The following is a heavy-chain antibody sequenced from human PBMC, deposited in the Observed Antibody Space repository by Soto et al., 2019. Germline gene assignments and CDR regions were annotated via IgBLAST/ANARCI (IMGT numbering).Heavy chain of an antibody. CDR3: AXDLSSLGWLALGAPFDS. V-gene: IGHV3-23*01. J-gene: IGHJ4*02. CDR2: VSANGRNT. Sequence: QPGGSLRLSCAASGFTFSSYAMNWVRQAPGKGLEWVSSVSANGRNTYYADSVKGRFTVSRDKSKNALFLQLDSLRVEDTAIYYCAXDLSSLGWLALGAPFDSWGPGTLVTVSS. D-gene: IGHD3-22*01. CDR1: GFTFSSYA.